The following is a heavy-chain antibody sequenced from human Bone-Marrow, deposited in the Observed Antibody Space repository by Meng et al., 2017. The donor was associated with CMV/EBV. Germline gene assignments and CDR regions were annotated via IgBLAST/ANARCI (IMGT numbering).Heavy chain of an antibody. CDR1: GGSISSYY. CDR2: LYYSGST. V-gene: IGHV4-59*01. J-gene: IGHJ1*01. Sequence: SETLSLTCTVSGGSISSYYWSWIRQPPGKGLEWIGYLYYSGSTNYNPSLKNRITISVDTSKNPFSPQLSSVTAADTAVYYCARGVNSWFLGYWGQGTLVTVSS. D-gene: IGHD3-3*01. CDR3: ARGVNSWFLGY.